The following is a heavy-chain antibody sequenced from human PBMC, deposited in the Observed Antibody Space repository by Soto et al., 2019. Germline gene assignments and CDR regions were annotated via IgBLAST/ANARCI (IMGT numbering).Heavy chain of an antibody. J-gene: IGHJ6*02. Sequence: QLQLQESGPGLVRPSETLSLTCTVSGGSVRTNSFYWGWIRQPPGKGLEWIGSVYYRGDTYYNPSLKSRVTISVDTSKNQFSLRLSSVTVADTAVYYCATLYGASGMDVWGQGTTVTVSS. D-gene: IGHD3-10*01. CDR3: ATLYGASGMDV. CDR1: GGSVRTNSFY. CDR2: VYYRGDT. V-gene: IGHV4-39*01.